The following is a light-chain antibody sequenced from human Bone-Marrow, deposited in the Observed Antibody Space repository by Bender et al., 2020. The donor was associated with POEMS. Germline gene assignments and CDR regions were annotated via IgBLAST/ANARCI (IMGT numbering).Light chain of an antibody. J-gene: IGLJ3*02. CDR1: NSNIGTNA. CDR2: SDN. V-gene: IGLV1-44*01. Sequence: QSVLTQPPSASGTPGQRVTISCSGGNSNIGTNAVNWYQQFPGTAPKLLIYSDNQRPSGVPDRFYAFKSGASASLAISGLQSEDGADYYYEAWNAGLSGGGFGGETKLTVL. CDR3: EAWNAGLSGGG.